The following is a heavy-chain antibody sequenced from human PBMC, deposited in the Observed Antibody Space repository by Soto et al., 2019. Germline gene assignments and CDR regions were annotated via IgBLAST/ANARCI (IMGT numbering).Heavy chain of an antibody. CDR1: GGSISSYY. Sequence: PSETLSLTCTVSGGSISSYYWSWIRQPPGKGLEWIGYIYYSGSTNYNPSLKSRVTISVDTSKNQFSLKLSSVTAAVTAVYYCARWGSGYDAGAFDIWGQGTMVT. CDR3: ARWGSGYDAGAFDI. D-gene: IGHD5-12*01. J-gene: IGHJ3*02. V-gene: IGHV4-59*01. CDR2: IYYSGST.